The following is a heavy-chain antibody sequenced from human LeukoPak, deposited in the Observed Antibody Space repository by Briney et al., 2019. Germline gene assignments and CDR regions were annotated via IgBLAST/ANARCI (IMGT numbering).Heavy chain of an antibody. J-gene: IGHJ4*02. D-gene: IGHD6-13*01. CDR1: GYTFTSYD. V-gene: IGHV1-8*01. CDR3: AVLDCLAAAGITSY. CDR2: MNPNSGNT. Sequence: ASVKVSCKASGYTFTSYDINWVRQATGQGLEWMGWMNPNSGNTGYAQKFQGRVTMTRNTSISTAYMELSSLRSEDTAVYCCAVLDCLAAAGITSYWGQGALVTVSS.